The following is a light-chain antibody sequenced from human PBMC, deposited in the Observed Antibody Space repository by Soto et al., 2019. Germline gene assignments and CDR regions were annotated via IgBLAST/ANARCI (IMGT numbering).Light chain of an antibody. Sequence: EIVLTQSPYTLSLSPGERATLSCRASQSVSGNLAWYQQKPGQAPRLLIYGASNRATGIPDRLSGSGSGTDFTLTISRLEPEDFAVYYCQQYGSSGTFGQGTKVDIK. J-gene: IGKJ1*01. CDR1: QSVSGN. V-gene: IGKV3-20*01. CDR2: GAS. CDR3: QQYGSSGT.